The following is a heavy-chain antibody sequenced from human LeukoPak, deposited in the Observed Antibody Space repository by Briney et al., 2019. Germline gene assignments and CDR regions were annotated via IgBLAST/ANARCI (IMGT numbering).Heavy chain of an antibody. J-gene: IGHJ4*02. Sequence: NPSETLSLTCAVYGGSFSGYYWSWIRQPPGKGLEWIREINHSGSTNYNPSLKSRVTISVDTPKNQFSLKLSSVTADETADYYCAILLFGVVVFFDFWGQGTLVSVSS. CDR1: GGSFSGYY. CDR2: INHSGST. D-gene: IGHD3-3*01. V-gene: IGHV4-34*01. CDR3: AILLFGVVVFFDF.